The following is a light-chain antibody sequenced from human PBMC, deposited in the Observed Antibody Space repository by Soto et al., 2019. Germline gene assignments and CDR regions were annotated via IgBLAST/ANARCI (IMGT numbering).Light chain of an antibody. CDR3: QQYGSSAPIT. Sequence: EILMTQSPATLSMSPGERVILSCMASQSVSSNLAWYQQRPGQAPRLLIYGASSRATGIPDRFSGSGSGTDFTLTISRLEPEDFALYYCQQYGSSAPITFGQGTRLETK. V-gene: IGKV3-20*01. CDR1: QSVSSN. J-gene: IGKJ5*01. CDR2: GAS.